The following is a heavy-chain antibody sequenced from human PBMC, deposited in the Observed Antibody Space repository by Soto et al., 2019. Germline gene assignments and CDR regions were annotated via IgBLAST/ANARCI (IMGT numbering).Heavy chain of an antibody. CDR2: ISYDGTNK. J-gene: IGHJ4*02. Sequence: LRLSCAASGFSFSISPMHWVRQAPGKGPEWVALISYDGTNKSYADSVKGRFTISRDNSKSTLYLQVDSLRPEDAAVYYCARDPKTSGGQHWAFNYFDSWGQRTLVTVSS. D-gene: IGHD7-27*01. CDR1: GFSFSISP. V-gene: IGHV3-30-3*01. CDR3: ARDPKTSGGQHWAFNYFDS.